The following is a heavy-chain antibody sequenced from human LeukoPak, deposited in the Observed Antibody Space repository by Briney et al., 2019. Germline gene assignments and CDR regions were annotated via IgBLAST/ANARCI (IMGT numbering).Heavy chain of an antibody. CDR2: ISFSGSTI. J-gene: IGHJ6*02. Sequence: GGSLRLSCAASGFTFSDYYMSWIRQAPGKGLEWVSYISFSGSTIYYADSVKGRFTISRDDAKNSLYLQMNSLRAEDTAVYYCASGVLRFLEWLPTYYYGMDVWGQGTTVTVSS. V-gene: IGHV3-11*01. CDR1: GFTFSDYY. D-gene: IGHD3-3*01. CDR3: ASGVLRFLEWLPTYYYGMDV.